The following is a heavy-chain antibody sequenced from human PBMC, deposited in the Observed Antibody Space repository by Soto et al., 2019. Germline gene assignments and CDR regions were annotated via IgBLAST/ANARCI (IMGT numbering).Heavy chain of an antibody. Sequence: QVQLVESGGGVVQPGRSLRLSCAASGFTFSSYAMHWVRQAPGKGLEWVAVISYDGSNKYYADSEKGRFTISRDNSKNKQYLKMNSLRAEETAVYYCARVKVGVCSYFDYWGQGTLVNVSS. CDR2: ISYDGSNK. J-gene: IGHJ4*02. CDR3: ARVKVGVCSYFDY. V-gene: IGHV3-30-3*01. D-gene: IGHD2-8*02. CDR1: GFTFSSYA.